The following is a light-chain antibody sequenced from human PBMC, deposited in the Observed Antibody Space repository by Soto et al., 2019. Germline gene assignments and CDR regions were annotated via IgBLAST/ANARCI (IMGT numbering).Light chain of an antibody. J-gene: IGKJ1*01. CDR3: QQYGSSPPWT. CDR1: QSVSSSY. Sequence: EIVLTQSPGTLSLSPEERATLSCRASQSVSSSYLAWYQQKPGQAPRLLIYGASSRATGIPDRFSGSGSGTDFTLTISRLEPEDFAVYYCQQYGSSPPWTFGQGPKVEIK. CDR2: GAS. V-gene: IGKV3-20*01.